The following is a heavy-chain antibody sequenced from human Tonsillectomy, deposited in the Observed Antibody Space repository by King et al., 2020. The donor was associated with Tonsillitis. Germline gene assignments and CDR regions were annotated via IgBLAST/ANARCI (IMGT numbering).Heavy chain of an antibody. CDR3: ARDKDWSFDY. D-gene: IGHD1-1*01. CDR1: GFTFSTYT. V-gene: IGHV3-48*01. Sequence: VQLVESGGGLVQPGGSLTLSCAASGFTFSTYTFNWVRQAPGKGLEWVSYIDTTSFPYYADSVKGRVHISRDNAKNSVYLQMSSLRAEDTAVYYCARDKDWSFDYWGQGTLVTVSS. J-gene: IGHJ4*02. CDR2: IDTTSFP.